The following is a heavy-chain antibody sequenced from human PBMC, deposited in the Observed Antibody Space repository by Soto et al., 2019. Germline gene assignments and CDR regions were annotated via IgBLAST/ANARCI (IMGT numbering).Heavy chain of an antibody. D-gene: IGHD4-17*01. V-gene: IGHV3-23*01. Sequence: GGSLRLSCAASGFTFSSYAMSWVRQAPGAGLEWVSGISVSGGSTYYADSVKGRFTISRDNSKNTLFLQMNSLRAEDTALYYCAKDPNGDYVGAFDIWGRGTMVTVSS. CDR1: GFTFSSYA. CDR2: ISVSGGST. J-gene: IGHJ3*02. CDR3: AKDPNGDYVGAFDI.